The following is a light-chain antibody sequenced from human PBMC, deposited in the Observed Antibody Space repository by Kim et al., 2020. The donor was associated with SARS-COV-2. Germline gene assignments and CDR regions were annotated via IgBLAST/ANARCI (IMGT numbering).Light chain of an antibody. CDR2: DAS. CDR1: QSVGSH. J-gene: IGKJ4*01. CDR3: QQRSNWPLT. V-gene: IGKV3-11*01. Sequence: LPPGQTPSPACRANQSVGSHLACYQQKPGQAPRLLLYDASNRATGIPARFSGSGSGTDFTLTISSLEPEDFSIYYCQQRSNWPLTFGGGTKVDIK.